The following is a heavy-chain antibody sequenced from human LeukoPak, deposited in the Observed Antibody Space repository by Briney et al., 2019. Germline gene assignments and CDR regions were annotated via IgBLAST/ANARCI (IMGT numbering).Heavy chain of an antibody. D-gene: IGHD2-15*01. V-gene: IGHV4-34*01. CDR1: GESFSGYY. J-gene: IGHJ6*02. CDR2: INHSGST. CDR3: ATRGYCSGGSCYIAYYGMDV. Sequence: SETLSLTCAVYGESFSGYYWSWIRQPPGKGLEWIGEINHSGSTNYNPSLKSRVTISVDTSKNQFSLKLSSVTAADTAVYYCATRGYCSGGSCYIAYYGMDVWGQGTTVTVSS.